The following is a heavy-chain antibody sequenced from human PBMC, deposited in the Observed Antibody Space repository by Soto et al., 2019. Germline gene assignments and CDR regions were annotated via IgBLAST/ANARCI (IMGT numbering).Heavy chain of an antibody. D-gene: IGHD3-22*01. J-gene: IGHJ4*02. CDR2: ISTYNGNT. V-gene: IGHV1-18*01. Sequence: QVQLVQSGAEVKKPGASVKVSCKASGYTFTTYGMSWVRQAPGQGLDWMGWISTYNGNTKYAERLQGRVTMTTDTTTSTAYMELRSLRSDDTAVSYCVRGPTDYYDNSGDYFLDYWGEGSLVTVSS. CDR3: VRGPTDYYDNSGDYFLDY. CDR1: GYTFTTYG.